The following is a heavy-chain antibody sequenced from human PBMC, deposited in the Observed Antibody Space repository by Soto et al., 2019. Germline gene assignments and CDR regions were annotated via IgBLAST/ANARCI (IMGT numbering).Heavy chain of an antibody. D-gene: IGHD3-10*01. J-gene: IGHJ6*02. V-gene: IGHV3-23*01. CDR2: ISAGGDMT. Sequence: DVQLLESGGHLVQPGGSLRLPCSASGFTLSSNALTWARQPPGKGQEGASSISAGGDMTYNSDSVKGRFTISRDNSNNALFLQMHNLRIEDTALYYCARGDRGGSGSPASYYYSGWDVWGQGATVTVS. CDR1: GFTLSSNA. CDR3: ARGDRGGSGSPASYYYSGWDV.